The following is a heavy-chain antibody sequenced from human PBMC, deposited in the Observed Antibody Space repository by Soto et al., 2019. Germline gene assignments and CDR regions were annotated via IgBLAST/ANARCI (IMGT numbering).Heavy chain of an antibody. V-gene: IGHV4-39*01. CDR3: VRHRGGSSNFDF. Sequence: SETLSLTCTVSGGSISTNNFYWGWIRQPPGKGLEYIGSIYYTGSTYYTPSLKSRFTISVDTSKNQFSLKVNSVTAADTAMYYCVRHRGGSSNFDFWGPGTLVTVSS. CDR1: GGSISTNNFY. J-gene: IGHJ4*02. D-gene: IGHD6-6*01. CDR2: IYYTGST.